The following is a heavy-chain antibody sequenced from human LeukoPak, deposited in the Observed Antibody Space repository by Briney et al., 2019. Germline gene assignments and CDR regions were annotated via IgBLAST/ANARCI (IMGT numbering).Heavy chain of an antibody. CDR3: ARYRSVTTGKRFFDY. V-gene: IGHV3-30*02. Sequence: GGSLRLSCAASGFTSSSYGMHWVRQAPGKGLEWVAFIRYDGSNKYYADSVKGRFTISRDNSMNTLYLQMNSLRAEDTAVYYCARYRSVTTGKRFFDYWGQGTLVTVSS. D-gene: IGHD4-17*01. CDR2: IRYDGSNK. CDR1: GFTSSSYG. J-gene: IGHJ4*02.